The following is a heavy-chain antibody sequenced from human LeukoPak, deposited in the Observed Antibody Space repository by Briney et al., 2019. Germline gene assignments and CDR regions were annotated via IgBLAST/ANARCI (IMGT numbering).Heavy chain of an antibody. V-gene: IGHV3-49*03. D-gene: IGHD7-27*01. CDR3: AKDWGWGRGFDY. Sequence: GGSLRLSCTASGYTFGDYAMSWFRQAPGQGLEWVGFIRSKRYGGTMEYAASVKGRFTFSRDDSNGIAYLQMNSLRAEDTAVYYCAKDWGWGRGFDYWGQGTLVTVSS. CDR1: GYTFGDYA. CDR2: IRSKRYGGTM. J-gene: IGHJ4*02.